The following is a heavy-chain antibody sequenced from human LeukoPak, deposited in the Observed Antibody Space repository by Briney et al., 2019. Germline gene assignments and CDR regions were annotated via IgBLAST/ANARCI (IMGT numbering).Heavy chain of an antibody. Sequence: SVKVSCKASGGTFSSYAISWVRQAPGQGLEWMGRIIPIFGTANYAQKFQGRVTITTGESTSTAYMELSSLRSEDTAVYYCARDTSSSHEMIVFDYWGQGTLVTVSS. CDR1: GGTFSSYA. CDR3: ARDTSSSHEMIVFDY. J-gene: IGHJ4*02. CDR2: IIPIFGTA. V-gene: IGHV1-69*05. D-gene: IGHD6-6*01.